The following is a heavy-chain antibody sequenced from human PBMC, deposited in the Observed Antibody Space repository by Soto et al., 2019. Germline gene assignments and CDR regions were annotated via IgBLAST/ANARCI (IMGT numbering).Heavy chain of an antibody. Sequence: GAPLKVSCKASGGSCSSYTINWVLQAPGQGLEWMGRIIPILGIANYAQKFQGRVTITADKSTSTAYMELSSLRSEDTAVYYCGRSVSDTGMVARWVQGTLLPVFS. V-gene: IGHV1-69*02. J-gene: IGHJ4*02. CDR1: GGSCSSYT. D-gene: IGHD5-18*01. CDR2: IIPILGIA. CDR3: GRSVSDTGMVAR.